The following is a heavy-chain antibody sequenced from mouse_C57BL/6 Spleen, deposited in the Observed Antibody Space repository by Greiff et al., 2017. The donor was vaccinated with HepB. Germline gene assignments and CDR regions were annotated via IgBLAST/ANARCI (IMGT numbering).Heavy chain of an antibody. CDR2: IDPETGGT. Sequence: VKLVESGAELVRPGASVTLSCKASGYTFTDYEMHWVKQTPVHGLEWIGAIDPETGGTAYNQKFKGKAILTADKSSSTAYMELRSLTSEDSAVYYCTRSRSYWGQGTTLTVSS. J-gene: IGHJ2*01. CDR1: GYTFTDYE. V-gene: IGHV1-15*01. CDR3: TRSRSY.